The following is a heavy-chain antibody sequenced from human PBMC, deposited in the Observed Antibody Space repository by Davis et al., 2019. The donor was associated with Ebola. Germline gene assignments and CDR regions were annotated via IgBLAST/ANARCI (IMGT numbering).Heavy chain of an antibody. CDR2: ISSSSSYI. CDR3: AGGDFWSGQFDY. V-gene: IGHV3-21*01. CDR1: GFTFSSYS. J-gene: IGHJ4*02. Sequence: GESLKISCAASGFTFSSYSMNWVRQAPGKGLEWVSSISSSSSYIYYADSVKGRFTISRDNAKNSLYLQMNSLRAEDTAVYYCAGGDFWSGQFDYWGQGALVTASS. D-gene: IGHD3-3*01.